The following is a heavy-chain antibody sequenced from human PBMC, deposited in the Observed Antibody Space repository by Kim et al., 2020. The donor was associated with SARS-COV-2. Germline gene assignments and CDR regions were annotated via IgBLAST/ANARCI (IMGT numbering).Heavy chain of an antibody. CDR3: ARAQYFYSMDV. CDR2: EK. V-gene: IGHV3-7*01. J-gene: IGHJ6*03. Sequence: EKYDEDSVEGRFTVARDNAKTSLYLQMYSLRAEDTAVYYCARAQYFYSMDVWGKGTTVTVSS.